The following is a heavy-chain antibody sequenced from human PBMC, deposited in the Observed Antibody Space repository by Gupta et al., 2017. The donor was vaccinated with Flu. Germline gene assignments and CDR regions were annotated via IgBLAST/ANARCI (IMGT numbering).Heavy chain of an antibody. Sequence: RSYRMNWVRQDPGKGLEWVSSISSSRSYIYYADSVKGRFTISRDNAKNSLYLQMNSLRAEDTAVYDCARGGSTSPLYYMDVWGKGTTVTVAS. CDR2: ISSSRSYI. CDR1: RSYR. V-gene: IGHV3-21*01. CDR3: ARGGSTSPLYYMDV. J-gene: IGHJ6*03. D-gene: IGHD2-2*01.